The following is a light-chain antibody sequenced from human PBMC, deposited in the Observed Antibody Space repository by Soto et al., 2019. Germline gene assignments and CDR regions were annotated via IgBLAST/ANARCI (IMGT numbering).Light chain of an antibody. CDR3: LQLNTYPWT. CDR2: AAS. CDR1: QDISNY. Sequence: DIKMYQSPSSLSASVGDRVTITCQASQDISNYLNWYQQKPGKAPKRLIYAASTLQSGVPSRFSGSGSGTEFTLTISSLQPEDVATYYCLQLNTYPWTFGQGTMVDIK. V-gene: IGKV1-17*01. J-gene: IGKJ1*01.